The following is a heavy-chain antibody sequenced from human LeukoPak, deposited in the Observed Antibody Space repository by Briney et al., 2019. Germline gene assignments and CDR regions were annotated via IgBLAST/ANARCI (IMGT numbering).Heavy chain of an antibody. V-gene: IGHV4-34*01. D-gene: IGHD4-17*01. CDR1: GGSFSGYY. J-gene: IGHJ2*01. CDR3: ARTRTVTPAWWYFDL. Sequence: PSETLSLTCAVYGGSFSGYYWSWIRQPPGKGLEWIGEINHSGSTNYNPSLKSRVTISVDTSKNQFSLKLTSVTAADTAVYYCARTRTVTPAWWYFDLWGRGTPVTVSS. CDR2: INHSGST.